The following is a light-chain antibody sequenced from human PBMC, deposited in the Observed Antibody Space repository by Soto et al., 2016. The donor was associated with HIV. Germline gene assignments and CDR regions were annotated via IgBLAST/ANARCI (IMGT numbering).Light chain of an antibody. CDR3: QTWDSSTVL. CDR1: KLGDKY. V-gene: IGLV3-1*01. CDR2: QHT. J-gene: IGLJ2*01. Sequence: SYELTQPPSVSVSPGQTAIITCSGDKLGDKYASWYQQKPGQSPVLVMYQHTKRPSGFPDRFSGPNSGNTATLTITGTQAVDEADYYCQTWDSSTVLFGGGTKLTVL.